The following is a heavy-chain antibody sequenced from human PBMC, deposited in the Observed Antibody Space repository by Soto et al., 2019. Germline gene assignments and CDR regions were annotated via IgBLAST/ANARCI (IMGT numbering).Heavy chain of an antibody. J-gene: IGHJ5*02. CDR3: ARGQRFSDWFDP. V-gene: IGHV4-4*07. D-gene: IGHD3-3*01. Sequence: SETLSLTCTVTGGAISGYYWTWIRQSAGEGLEWIGRIYSSGSTNYNPSLKSRVTISLDTSMNHFSLRLSSVTAADTAVYYCARGQRFSDWFDPWGQGTLVTVSS. CDR1: GGAISGYY. CDR2: IYSSGST.